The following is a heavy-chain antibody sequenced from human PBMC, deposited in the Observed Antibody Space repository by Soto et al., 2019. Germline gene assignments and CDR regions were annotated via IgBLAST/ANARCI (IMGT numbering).Heavy chain of an antibody. CDR2: ISKNAEDT. V-gene: IGHV3-23*01. CDR3: TKLAADTSYRQIAH. J-gene: IGHJ1*01. CDR1: GFTFDTYA. Sequence: GGSLSLSCGASGFTFDTYAMTWVRQSPGKGLEWVSTISKNAEDTYYADSVKGRSTISRDNSKNTLSLHMNSLRAEDTAIYYCTKLAADTSYRQIAHRGPGIQVTVSS. D-gene: IGHD2-15*01.